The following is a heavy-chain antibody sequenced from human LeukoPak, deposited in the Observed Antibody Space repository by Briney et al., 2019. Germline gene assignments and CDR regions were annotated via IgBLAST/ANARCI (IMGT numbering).Heavy chain of an antibody. Sequence: SETLSLACTVSGGSIRCYYGSRIRQPPGKGLEWIGYIYYSGSSNYNPSLKSRVTISVDTPKNQFSLKLSSVTAADTAVYYCARHPSGSVGATRGSYLYYWGQGTLVTVSS. CDR2: IYYSGSS. J-gene: IGHJ4*02. CDR3: ARHPSGSVGATRGSYLYY. CDR1: GGSIRCYY. V-gene: IGHV4-59*08. D-gene: IGHD1-26*01.